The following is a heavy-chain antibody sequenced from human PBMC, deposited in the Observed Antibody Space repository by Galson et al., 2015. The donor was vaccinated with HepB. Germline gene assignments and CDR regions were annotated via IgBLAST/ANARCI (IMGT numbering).Heavy chain of an antibody. D-gene: IGHD3-10*01. CDR3: ARELVRRWFDP. CDR2: IIPILGIA. Sequence: SVKVSCKASGGTFSSYAISWVRQAPGQGLEWMGRIIPILGIANYAQKFQGRVTITADKSTSTAYMELSSLRSEDTAVYYCARELVRRWFDPWGQGTLVTVSS. J-gene: IGHJ5*02. V-gene: IGHV1-69*04. CDR1: GGTFSSYA.